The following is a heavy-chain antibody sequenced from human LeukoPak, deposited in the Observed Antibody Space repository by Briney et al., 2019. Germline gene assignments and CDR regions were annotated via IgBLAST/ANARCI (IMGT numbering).Heavy chain of an antibody. V-gene: IGHV4-4*07. J-gene: IGHJ4*02. D-gene: IGHD3-22*01. Sequence: SETLSLTCTVSGDSISNYYWSWIRQPAGKGLEWIGRIYTSGSTNYNPSLKSRVTISVDTSKNQFSLKLTSVTAADTAVYYCARDASNYYDSSGYDHPYFDYWGQGTLVTVSS. CDR1: GDSISNYY. CDR2: IYTSGST. CDR3: ARDASNYYDSSGYDHPYFDY.